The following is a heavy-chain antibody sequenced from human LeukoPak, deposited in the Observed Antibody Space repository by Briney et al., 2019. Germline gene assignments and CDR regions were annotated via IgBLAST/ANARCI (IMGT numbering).Heavy chain of an antibody. CDR1: GFTFSDYY. CDR2: ISSSGSTI. Sequence: GGSLRLSCAASGFTFSDYYMSWIRQAPGKGLEWVSYISSSGSTIYYADSVKGRFTISRDNARNSLYLQMNSLRAEDTAVYYCARAVGATHDAFDIWGQGTMVTVSS. CDR3: ARAVGATHDAFDI. J-gene: IGHJ3*02. V-gene: IGHV3-11*04. D-gene: IGHD1-26*01.